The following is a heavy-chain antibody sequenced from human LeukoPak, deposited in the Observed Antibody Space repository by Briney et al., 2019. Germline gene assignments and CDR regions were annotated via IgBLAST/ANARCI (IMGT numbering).Heavy chain of an antibody. V-gene: IGHV3-21*01. CDR2: ISSSSSYI. CDR3: ARDRYGDYIFDY. J-gene: IGHJ4*02. CDR1: GFTFSSYS. Sequence: GGSLRLSCAASGFTFSSYSMNWVRQAPGKGLEWVSSISSSSSYIYYADSVKGRFTISRDNAKNSLYLQMNSLRAEDTAVYYCARDRYGDYIFDYWGEGTLVTVSS. D-gene: IGHD4-17*01.